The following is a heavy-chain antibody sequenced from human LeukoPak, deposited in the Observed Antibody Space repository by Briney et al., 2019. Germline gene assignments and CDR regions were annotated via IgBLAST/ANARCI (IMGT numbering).Heavy chain of an antibody. D-gene: IGHD3-10*01. J-gene: IGHJ4*02. CDR1: GGSISSSSYY. CDR3: ARRRSKWFGFDY. V-gene: IGHV4-39*01. CDR2: IYYSGST. Sequence: SETLSLTCTVSGGSISSSSYYWGWIRQPPGKGLEWIGSIYYSGSTYYNPSLKSRVTISVDTSKNQFSLKLSSVTAADTAVYYCARRRSKWFGFDYWGQGTLVTVSS.